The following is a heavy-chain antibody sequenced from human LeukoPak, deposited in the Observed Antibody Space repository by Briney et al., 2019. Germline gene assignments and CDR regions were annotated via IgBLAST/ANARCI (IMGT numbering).Heavy chain of an antibody. CDR3: ARFQVGATPFDY. D-gene: IGHD1-26*01. CDR2: IYHSGST. V-gene: IGHV4-38-2*02. CDR1: GYSISSGYY. Sequence: PSETLSLTCTVSGYSISSGYYWGWIRQPPGKGLEWIGSIYHSGSTYYNPSLKSRVTISVGTSKNQFSLKLSSVTAADTAVYYCARFQVGATPFDYWGQGTLVTVSS. J-gene: IGHJ4*02.